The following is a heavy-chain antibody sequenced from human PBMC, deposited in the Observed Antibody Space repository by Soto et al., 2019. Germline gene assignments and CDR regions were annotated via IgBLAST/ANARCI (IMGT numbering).Heavy chain of an antibody. D-gene: IGHD6-19*01. J-gene: IGHJ5*02. Sequence: VASVKVSCKASGGTFSSYAISWVRQAPGQGLEWMGGIIPIFGTANYAQKFQGRVTITADESTSTAYMELSSLRSEDTAVYYCARALSQYSSGWYLNWFDPSGQGTLVTVSS. CDR2: IIPIFGTA. V-gene: IGHV1-69*13. CDR1: GGTFSSYA. CDR3: ARALSQYSSGWYLNWFDP.